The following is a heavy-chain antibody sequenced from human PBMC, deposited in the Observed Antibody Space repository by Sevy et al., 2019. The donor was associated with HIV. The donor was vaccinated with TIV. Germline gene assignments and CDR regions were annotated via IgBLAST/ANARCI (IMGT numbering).Heavy chain of an antibody. CDR2: ISYDGSNK. D-gene: IGHD6-6*01. J-gene: IGHJ4*02. CDR1: GFTFSSYG. V-gene: IGHV3-30*18. CDR3: AKAGYSSSSGHFDY. Sequence: GGYLRLSCAASGFTFSSYGMHWVRQAPGKGLEWVAVISYDGSNKYYADSVKGRFTISRDNSKKTLYLQMNSLRAEDTAVYYCAKAGYSSSSGHFDYCSQGTLVTVSS.